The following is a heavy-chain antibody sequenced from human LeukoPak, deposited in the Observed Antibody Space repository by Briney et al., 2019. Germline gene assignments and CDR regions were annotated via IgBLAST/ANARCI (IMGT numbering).Heavy chain of an antibody. V-gene: IGHV1-8*01. Sequence: GASVKVSCKASGYTFTSYDINWVRQATGQGLEWMGWMNPNSGNTGYAQKFQGRVTMTRNTSISTAYMELSSLRSEDTAVYYCAKDRDIAVAGVIPPHDYWGQGTLVTVSS. D-gene: IGHD6-19*01. CDR3: AKDRDIAVAGVIPPHDY. CDR2: MNPNSGNT. J-gene: IGHJ4*02. CDR1: GYTFTSYD.